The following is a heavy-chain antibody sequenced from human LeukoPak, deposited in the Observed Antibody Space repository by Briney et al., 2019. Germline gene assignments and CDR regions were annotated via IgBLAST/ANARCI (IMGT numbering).Heavy chain of an antibody. CDR3: ARHSSLVRGVIKKGFDP. CDR2: IYYSGST. D-gene: IGHD3-10*01. V-gene: IGHV4-59*08. J-gene: IGHJ5*02. CDR1: GGSISSYY. Sequence: KSSETLSLTCTVSGGSISSYYWSWIRQPPGKGLEWIGYIYYSGSTNYNPSLKSRVTISVDTSKNQFSLKLSSVTAADTAVYYCARHSSLVRGVIKKGFDPWGQGTLVTVSS.